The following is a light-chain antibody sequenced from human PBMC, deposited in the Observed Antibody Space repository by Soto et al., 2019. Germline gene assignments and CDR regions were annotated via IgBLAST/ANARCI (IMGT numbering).Light chain of an antibody. CDR2: GAS. CDR3: HQYDSSPWT. CDR1: QSVTSSF. Sequence: EIVLTQSPGTLSLSPGERATISCRASQSVTSSFLAWYQQKPGQAPRLLIYGASSRATGIPDRFSGSGSGTDFTLTISRLEPEDFSVYYCHQYDSSPWTFGHGTSVEIK. V-gene: IGKV3-20*01. J-gene: IGKJ1*01.